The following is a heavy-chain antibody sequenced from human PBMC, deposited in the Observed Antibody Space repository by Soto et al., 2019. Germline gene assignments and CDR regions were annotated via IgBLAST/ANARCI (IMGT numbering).Heavy chain of an antibody. Sequence: SVKVSCKASGYTFTGQYMHWVRQAPGQGLEWMGGIIPIFGTANYAQKFQGRVTITADKSTSTAYMELSSLRSEDTAVYYCARDPSIVVVPAAIRMSNWFDPWGQGTLVTVSS. D-gene: IGHD2-2*01. J-gene: IGHJ5*02. CDR2: IIPIFGTA. V-gene: IGHV1-69*06. CDR1: GYTFTGQY. CDR3: ARDPSIVVVPAAIRMSNWFDP.